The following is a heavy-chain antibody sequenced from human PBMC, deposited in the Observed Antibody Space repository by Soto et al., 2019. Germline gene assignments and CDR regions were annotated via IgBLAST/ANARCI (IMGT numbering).Heavy chain of an antibody. CDR1: GGTFSSYA. J-gene: IGHJ4*02. CDR3: ARGLAYCGGDCYSVFDY. D-gene: IGHD2-21*02. CDR2: IIPIFGTA. Sequence: SVKVSCKASGGTFSSYAISWVRQAPGQGLGWMGGIIPIFGTANYAQKFQGRVTITADESTSTAYMELSSLRSEDTAVYYCARGLAYCGGDCYSVFDYWGQGTLVTVSS. V-gene: IGHV1-69*13.